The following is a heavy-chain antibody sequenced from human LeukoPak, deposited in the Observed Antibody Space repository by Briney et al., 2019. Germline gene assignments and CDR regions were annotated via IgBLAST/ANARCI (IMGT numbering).Heavy chain of an antibody. CDR1: GDSISGSSYY. J-gene: IGHJ6*03. V-gene: IGHV4-39*07. CDR2: IYYSGST. CDR3: ARLRVRYYYYMDV. D-gene: IGHD3-10*01. Sequence: SETLSLTCTVSGDSISGSSYYWGWIRQPPGKGLEWIGSIYYSGSTYYNPSLKSRVTISVDTSKNQFSLKVSSVTAADTAAYYCARLRVRYYYYMDVWGKGTTVTVSS.